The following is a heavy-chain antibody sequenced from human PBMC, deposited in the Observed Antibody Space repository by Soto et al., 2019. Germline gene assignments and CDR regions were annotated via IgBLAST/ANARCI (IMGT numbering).Heavy chain of an antibody. Sequence: PSETLSLTCTVSGGSISSYYWSWIRQPPGKGLEWIGYIYYSGSTNYNPSLKSRVTISVDTSKNQFSLKLSSVTAADTAVYYCARTSVVVVAAMMDVWGKGTTVTVSS. CDR3: ARTSVVVVAAMMDV. J-gene: IGHJ6*04. CDR2: IYYSGST. CDR1: GGSISSYY. D-gene: IGHD2-15*01. V-gene: IGHV4-59*08.